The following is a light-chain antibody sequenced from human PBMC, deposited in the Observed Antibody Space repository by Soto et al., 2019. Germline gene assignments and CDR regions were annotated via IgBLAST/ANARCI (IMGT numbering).Light chain of an antibody. Sequence: EIVLTQSPATLSLSPGEGATLSCRASHSVSSSYFAWYQQKPGQAPRLLIYGASNRATDIPDRFSGSGSGTDFTLTISRLETEDFAVYYCQQYRTSLITFGGGTKVEIK. CDR1: HSVSSSY. V-gene: IGKV3-20*01. CDR2: GAS. J-gene: IGKJ4*01. CDR3: QQYRTSLIT.